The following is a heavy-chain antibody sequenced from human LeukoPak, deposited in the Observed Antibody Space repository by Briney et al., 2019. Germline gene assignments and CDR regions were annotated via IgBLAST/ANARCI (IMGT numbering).Heavy chain of an antibody. V-gene: IGHV3-13*01. CDR1: GFTFSIYD. D-gene: IGHD5-18*01. Sequence: GSLRLSCAASGFTFSIYDMYWVRQAKGKGLEWVSTIDSAGDAGYPGSVKGRFTISRENAKNSLYLQMNSLTAGDTAVYYCARGLKLWLGRAAPYFDYWGQGTLVTVSS. CDR3: ARGLKLWLGRAAPYFDY. J-gene: IGHJ4*02. CDR2: IDSAGDA.